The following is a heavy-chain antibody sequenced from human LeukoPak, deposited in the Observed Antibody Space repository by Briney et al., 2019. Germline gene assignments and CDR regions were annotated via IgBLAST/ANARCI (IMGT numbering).Heavy chain of an antibody. D-gene: IGHD3-9*01. CDR2: ISSSSSSAI. J-gene: IGHJ4*02. CDR3: ARGALRYSDY. CDR1: GFTFSSYT. Sequence: PGGSLRLSCAASGFTFSSYTMNWVRQAPGKGLEGVSSISSSSSSAIYYAASVKGRFTISRDNAKNSLYLQMNSLGDEDTAVYYCARGALRYSDYWGQGTLVTVSS. V-gene: IGHV3-48*02.